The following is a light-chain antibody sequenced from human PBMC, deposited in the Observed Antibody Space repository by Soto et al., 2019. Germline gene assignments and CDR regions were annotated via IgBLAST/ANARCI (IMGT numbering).Light chain of an antibody. V-gene: IGKV3-20*01. Sequence: LKQSPGSLSLSTGEIATLSFRASQSVSSSYLAWYQQKPGQAPRLLMYGASSRATGIPDRFSGSGSGTDFTLTISRLEPEDFAVYYCQQYGSSPQTFGQGTKVDI. CDR3: QQYGSSPQT. CDR1: QSVSSSY. CDR2: GAS. J-gene: IGKJ1*01.